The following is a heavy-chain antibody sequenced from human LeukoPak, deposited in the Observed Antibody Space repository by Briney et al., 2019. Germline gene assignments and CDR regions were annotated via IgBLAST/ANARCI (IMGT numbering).Heavy chain of an antibody. CDR2: TSYGGGRT. CDR3: ARDLGATVTYYYFDY. Sequence: GGSLRLSCAASGFTFSSYAMSWVRQAPGKGLEWVSTTSYGGGRTYYADSVKGRFTISRDNSKNTLYLQMNSLRADDTAVYYCARDLGATVTYYYFDYWGQGTLVTVSS. D-gene: IGHD4-17*01. J-gene: IGHJ4*02. CDR1: GFTFSSYA. V-gene: IGHV3-23*01.